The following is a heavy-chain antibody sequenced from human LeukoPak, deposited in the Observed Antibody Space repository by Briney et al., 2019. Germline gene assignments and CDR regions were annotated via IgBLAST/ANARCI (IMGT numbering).Heavy chain of an antibody. D-gene: IGHD6-19*01. CDR2: ITDSGGNR. V-gene: IGHV3-23*01. J-gene: IGHJ4*02. Sequence: PGGSLRLSCAASGFAFSSHAMSWVRQAPGKGLEWVSAITDSGGNRQYTDSVKGRFTISRDNSKNTLYLQMDSLRADDTAVCYCAKSSRYGTGWYGKIDYWGQGTLVTVSS. CDR1: GFAFSSHA. CDR3: AKSSRYGTGWYGKIDY.